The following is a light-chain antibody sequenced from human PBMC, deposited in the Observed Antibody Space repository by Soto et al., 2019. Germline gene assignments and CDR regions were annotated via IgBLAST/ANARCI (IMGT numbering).Light chain of an antibody. V-gene: IGKV1-5*01. CDR3: QQYNAYPLT. CDR2: DAS. CDR1: QSISTW. J-gene: IGKJ4*01. Sequence: DIQMTQSPATLPASVGDRVTIACRASQSISTWLAWYQQKPGIAPKLLIYDASSLRSGVPSRFSGSGSGTEFTLTISSLQPDDFATYYCQQYNAYPLTFGGGTKVEMK.